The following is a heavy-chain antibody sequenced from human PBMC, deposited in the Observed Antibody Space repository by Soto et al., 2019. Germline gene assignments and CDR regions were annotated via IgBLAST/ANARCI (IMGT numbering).Heavy chain of an antibody. D-gene: IGHD2-2*01. CDR3: AKPPGHSSRIIQH. CDR1: EFTFSSYV. V-gene: IGHV3-30*18. J-gene: IGHJ1*01. CDR2: VSNDGSNK. Sequence: GGSLRLSCAASEFTFSSYVMHWVRQAPGKGLEWVAVVSNDGSNKYYADSVKGRFTISRDNSKNTLYLQMNSLRAEDTAVYYCAKPPGHSSRIIQHWGQGTLVTVSS.